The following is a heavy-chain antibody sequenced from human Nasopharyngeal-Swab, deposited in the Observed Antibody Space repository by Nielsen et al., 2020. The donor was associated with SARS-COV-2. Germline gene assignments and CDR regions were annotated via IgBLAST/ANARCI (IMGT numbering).Heavy chain of an antibody. D-gene: IGHD3-22*01. J-gene: IGHJ6*02. CDR2: IKQDGSEK. V-gene: IGHV3-7*01. CDR1: GFTFSSYW. CDR3: AREWGYYDSSGLNYYYYGMDV. Sequence: GESLKISCAVSGFTFSSYWMSWVRQAPGKGLEWVANIKQDGSEKYYVDSVKGRFTISRDNAKNSLYLQMNSLRAEDTAVYYCAREWGYYDSSGLNYYYYGMDVWGQGTTVTVPS.